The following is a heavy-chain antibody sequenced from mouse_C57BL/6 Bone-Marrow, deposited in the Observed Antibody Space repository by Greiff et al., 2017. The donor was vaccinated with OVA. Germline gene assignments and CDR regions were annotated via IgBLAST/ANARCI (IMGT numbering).Heavy chain of an antibody. CDR1: GFNIKNTY. CDR3: AKGWLLLYWYFDV. D-gene: IGHD2-3*01. J-gene: IGHJ1*03. Sequence: VQLKESVAELVRPGASVKLSCTASGFNIKNTYMHWVKQRPEQGLEWIGRIDPANGNTKYAPKFQGKATITADTSSNTAYLQLSSLTSEDTAIYYCAKGWLLLYWYFDVWGTGTTVTVSS. V-gene: IGHV14-3*01. CDR2: IDPANGNT.